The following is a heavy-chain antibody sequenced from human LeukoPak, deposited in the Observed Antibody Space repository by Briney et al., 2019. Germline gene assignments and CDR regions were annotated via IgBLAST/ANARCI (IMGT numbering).Heavy chain of an antibody. J-gene: IGHJ6*02. CDR3: ASGLAARTYYYYYGMDV. D-gene: IGHD2-15*01. Sequence: PGGSLRLSCAASGFTFSSYGMHWVRQAPGKGLEWVAVIWYDGSNKYCADSVKGRFTISRDNSKNTLYLQMNSLRAEDTAVYYCASGLAARTYYYYYGMDVWGQGTTVTVSS. V-gene: IGHV3-33*01. CDR1: GFTFSSYG. CDR2: IWYDGSNK.